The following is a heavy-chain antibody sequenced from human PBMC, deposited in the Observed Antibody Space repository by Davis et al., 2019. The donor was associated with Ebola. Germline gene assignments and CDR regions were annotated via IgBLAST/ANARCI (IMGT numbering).Heavy chain of an antibody. Sequence: ASVKVSCKASGYNFSTKYMNWVRQAPGHGLKWMGVISPNDGSTTYAQEFQGRVTMTRDTSTSTMFLEIRSLTFEDTAVYYCFIISMTWGQGTLVTVSS. CDR3: FIISMT. V-gene: IGHV1-46*01. CDR1: GYNFSTKY. D-gene: IGHD2-21*02. CDR2: ISPNDGST. J-gene: IGHJ4*01.